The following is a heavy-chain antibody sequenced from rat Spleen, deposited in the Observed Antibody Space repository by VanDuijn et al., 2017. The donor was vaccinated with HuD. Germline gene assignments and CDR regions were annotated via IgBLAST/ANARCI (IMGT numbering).Heavy chain of an antibody. CDR1: GFTFSSAW. V-gene: IGHV6-6*01. D-gene: IGHD1-11*01. CDR3: ATEGRFAY. J-gene: IGHJ3*01. CDR2: IKAKSNNYAT. Sequence: EVQVLESGGGLVQPGNSLKLSCATSGFTFSSAWMYWYRQFPEKRLEWIARIKAKSNNYATDYTESVKGRFTISRDDSKSSIYLQMNNLKAEDTAIDYCATEGRFAYWGQGTLVTVSS.